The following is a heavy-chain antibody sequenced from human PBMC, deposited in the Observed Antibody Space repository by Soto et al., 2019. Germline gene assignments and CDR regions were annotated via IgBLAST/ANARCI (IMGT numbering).Heavy chain of an antibody. CDR3: ARSPDRITLDWYFDL. Sequence: QVQLVQSGAEVKKPGSSVKVSCKASGGTFSSYAISWVRQAPGQGLEWMGGIIPIFGTANYAQKFQGRVRITADESTSTAYMELSSVRSEDTAVYYCARSPDRITLDWYFDLWGRGTLVTVSS. D-gene: IGHD3-10*01. V-gene: IGHV1-69*01. CDR2: IIPIFGTA. J-gene: IGHJ2*01. CDR1: GGTFSSYA.